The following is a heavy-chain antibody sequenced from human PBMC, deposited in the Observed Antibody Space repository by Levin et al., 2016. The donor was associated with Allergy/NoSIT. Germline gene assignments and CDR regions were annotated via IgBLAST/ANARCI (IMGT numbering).Heavy chain of an antibody. CDR2: ITCTGST. Sequence: GGSLRLSCEASGFTSSNYAMSWVRQAAGKGLEWISVITCTGSTYYADSVKGRFTISRDISKNTLSLQMNNLRAEDTALYYCAKGKVCFAEGGMDVWGQGTTVTVSS. J-gene: IGHJ6*02. D-gene: IGHD2-8*01. CDR1: GFTSSNYA. CDR3: AKGKVCFAEGGMDV. V-gene: IGHV3-23*01.